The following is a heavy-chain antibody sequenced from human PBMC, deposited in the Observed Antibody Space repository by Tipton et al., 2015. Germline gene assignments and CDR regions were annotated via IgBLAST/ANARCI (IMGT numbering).Heavy chain of an antibody. CDR3: ARDLEHGMDV. CDR2: MNPKSGNT. D-gene: IGHD5-24*01. J-gene: IGHJ6*02. Sequence: QLVQSGAEVKEPGASVKVSCKASGYTLISYDINWVRQATGQGLEWMGWMNPKSGNTGYAQKFQGRVTMTRDTSISTAYMELSSLTSEDTAVYCCARDLEHGMDVWGQGTTVTVSS. V-gene: IGHV1-8*01. CDR1: GYTLISYD.